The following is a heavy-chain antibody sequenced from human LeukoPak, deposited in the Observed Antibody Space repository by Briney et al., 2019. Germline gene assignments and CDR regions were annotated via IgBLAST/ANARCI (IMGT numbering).Heavy chain of an antibody. CDR3: ARVIAVEGFQH. V-gene: IGHV3-21*01. CDR1: GFTFSSYS. CDR2: ISSSSSYI. D-gene: IGHD6-19*01. J-gene: IGHJ1*01. Sequence: GGSLRLSCAAPGFTFSSYSMNWVRQAPGKGLEWVSSISSSSSYIYYADSVKGRFTISRDNAKNSLYLQMNSLRAEDTAVYYCARVIAVEGFQHWGQGTLVTVSS.